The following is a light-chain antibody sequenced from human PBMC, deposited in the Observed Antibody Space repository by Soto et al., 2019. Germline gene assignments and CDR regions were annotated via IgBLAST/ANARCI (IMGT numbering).Light chain of an antibody. CDR2: AAS. CDR3: QQSYSTPST. J-gene: IGKJ1*01. V-gene: IGKV1-39*01. Sequence: DIQMTQSPSSLSASVGDRVTITCQASQDISNCLNWYQQKPGKAPKLLIYAASSLQSGVPSRFSGSGSGTDFTLTISSLQPEDFATYYCQQSYSTPSTFGQGTKVDIK. CDR1: QDISNC.